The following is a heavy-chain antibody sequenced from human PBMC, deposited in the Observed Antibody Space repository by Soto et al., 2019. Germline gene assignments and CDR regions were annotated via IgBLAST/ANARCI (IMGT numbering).Heavy chain of an antibody. Sequence: QVQLVQSGDEVKKPGSSVKVSCKASGGTFSSYTFSWVRQAPGQVLEWMGGIVPLIGTTNAAKIFQGRDTITADESTSKVYMELRRLRSKDSAMYYCASDGDATSTRPRGALHNWGQGTVITVSS. CDR2: IVPLIGTT. CDR1: GGTFSSYT. D-gene: IGHD2-2*01. CDR3: ASDGDATSTRPRGALHN. V-gene: IGHV1-69*01. J-gene: IGHJ3*02.